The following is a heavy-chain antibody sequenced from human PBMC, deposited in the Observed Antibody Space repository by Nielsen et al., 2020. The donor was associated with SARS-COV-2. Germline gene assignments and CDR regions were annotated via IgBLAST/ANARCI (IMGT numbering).Heavy chain of an antibody. Sequence: GGSLRLSCAASGFTFSSYAMSWVRQVPGKGLEWVSGISWNSGSIGYADSVKGRFTISRDNAKNSLYLQMNSLRAEDTAVYYCARDLGVYSYSDYWGQGTLVTVSS. D-gene: IGHD5-18*01. CDR2: ISWNSGSI. J-gene: IGHJ4*02. CDR3: ARDLGVYSYSDY. CDR1: GFTFSSYA. V-gene: IGHV3-9*01.